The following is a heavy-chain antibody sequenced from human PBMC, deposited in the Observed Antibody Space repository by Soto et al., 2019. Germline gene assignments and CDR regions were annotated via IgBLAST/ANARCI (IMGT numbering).Heavy chain of an antibody. V-gene: IGHV3-9*01. J-gene: IGHJ4*02. CDR3: ARYNWNYCDY. CDR1: GFTFDDYA. D-gene: IGHD1-1*01. Sequence: QPVGSLRLSCAASGFTFDDYAMHWVRQAPGKGLEWVSGISWNSGSIGYADSVKGRFTISRDNAKNSLYLQMNSLRAEDTALYYCARYNWNYCDYWGQGTLVTVSS. CDR2: ISWNSGSI.